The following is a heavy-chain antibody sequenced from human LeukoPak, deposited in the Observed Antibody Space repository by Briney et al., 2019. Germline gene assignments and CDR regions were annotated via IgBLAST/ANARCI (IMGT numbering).Heavy chain of an antibody. Sequence: SETLSLTCTVSGGSISSSSYYWGWIRQPPGKGLEWIGSIYYSGSTYYNPSLKSRVTISVDTSKNQFSLKLSSVAAADTAVYYCAGSLRYFDWALNYYYYYMDVWGKGTTVTVSS. D-gene: IGHD3-9*01. CDR2: IYYSGST. V-gene: IGHV4-39*01. CDR1: GGSISSSSYY. CDR3: AGSLRYFDWALNYYYYYMDV. J-gene: IGHJ6*03.